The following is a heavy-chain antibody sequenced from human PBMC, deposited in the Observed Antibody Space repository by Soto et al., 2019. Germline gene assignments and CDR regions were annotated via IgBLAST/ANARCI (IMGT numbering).Heavy chain of an antibody. CDR1: GVTLGDYD. V-gene: IGHV3-11*04. J-gene: IGHJ5*02. CDR2: TSSSGRTI. CDR3: VRIRYQLPSSVLWLDP. D-gene: IGHD3-16*01. Sequence: SLRLSCGVTGVTLGDYDMRWIRQAPGKGPEWVSYTSSSGRTICYADSVKRRFTISRDNAKNSLYLQMSSLRAEDTAMYFCVRIRYQLPSSVLWLDPWRQGTPVTVSA.